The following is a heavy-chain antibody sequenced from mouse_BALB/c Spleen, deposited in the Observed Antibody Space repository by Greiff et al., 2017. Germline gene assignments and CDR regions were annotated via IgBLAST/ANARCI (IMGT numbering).Heavy chain of an antibody. CDR3: ARGALRAMDY. J-gene: IGHJ4*01. CDR2: INPGSGGT. Sequence: QVQLQQSGAELVRPGTSVKVSCKASGYAFTNYLIEWVKQRPGQGLEWIGVINPGSGGTNYNEKFKGKATLTADKSSSTAYMQLSSLTSDDSAVYFCARGALRAMDYWGQGTSVTVSS. CDR1: GYAFTNYL. D-gene: IGHD2-12*01. V-gene: IGHV1-54*01.